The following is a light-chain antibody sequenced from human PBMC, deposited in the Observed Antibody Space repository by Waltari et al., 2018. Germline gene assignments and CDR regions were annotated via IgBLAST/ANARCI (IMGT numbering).Light chain of an antibody. CDR2: KDN. J-gene: IGLJ3*02. Sequence: SYELTQPPSVAVSPGQTARITCSVDALPQQYANWYQQKAGQAPMLVIYKDNERPSGIPERFSGSSSGTIVTLTISGVQAEDEADYYCQSADSSGAYRVFGGGTKLTVL. CDR1: ALPQQY. V-gene: IGLV3-25*03. CDR3: QSADSSGAYRV.